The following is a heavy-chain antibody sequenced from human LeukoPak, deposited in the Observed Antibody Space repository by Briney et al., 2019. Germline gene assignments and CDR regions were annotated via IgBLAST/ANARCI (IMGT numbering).Heavy chain of an antibody. CDR2: IKQDGSEK. D-gene: IGHD3-10*01. CDR1: GFTFSSYW. Sequence: PGGSLRLSCAASGFTFSSYWMSWVRQAPGKGLEWVANIKQDGSEKYYVDSVKGRFTISRDNSKNTLYLQMNSLRAEDTAVYYCAKVTRRGQTSPFDYWGQGTLVTVSS. J-gene: IGHJ4*02. CDR3: AKVTRRGQTSPFDY. V-gene: IGHV3-7*03.